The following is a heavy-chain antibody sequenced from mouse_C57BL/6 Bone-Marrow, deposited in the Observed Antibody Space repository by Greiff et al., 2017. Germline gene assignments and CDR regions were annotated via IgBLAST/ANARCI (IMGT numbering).Heavy chain of an antibody. CDR2: IDPENGDT. CDR3: TTILYYYGLWYFDV. V-gene: IGHV14-4*01. J-gene: IGHJ1*03. CDR1: GFNIKDDY. D-gene: IGHD1-1*01. Sequence: VQLQQSGAELVRPGASVKLSCTASGFNIKDDYMHWVKQRPEQGLEWIGWIDPENGDTEYASKFQGKATITADTSSNTAYMLLSSLTSDDTSVYYCTTILYYYGLWYFDVWGTGTTVTVSS.